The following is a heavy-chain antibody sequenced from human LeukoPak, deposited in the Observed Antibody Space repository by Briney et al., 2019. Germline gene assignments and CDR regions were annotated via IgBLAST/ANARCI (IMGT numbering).Heavy chain of an antibody. CDR1: GGSFSGYY. J-gene: IGHJ4*02. V-gene: IGHV4-34*01. CDR2: INHSGST. CDR3: ARRHNFDH. Sequence: SETLSLTCAVYGGSFSGYYWSWIRQPPGKGLEWIGEINHSGSTNYNPSLKSRVTISVDTSKNQFSLKLSSVTAADTAVYYCARRHNFDHWGQGTLVTVSS.